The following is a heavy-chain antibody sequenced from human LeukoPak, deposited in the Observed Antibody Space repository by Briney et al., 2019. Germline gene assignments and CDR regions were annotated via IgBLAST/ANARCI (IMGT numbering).Heavy chain of an antibody. Sequence: PGGSLRLSCSASGFTFSSYAMHWVRQAPGKGLEYVSAISSNGGSTHYADSVKGRFTISRDNSKNTLYLQMSSLRAEDTAVYYCVKTIGDAYDYWGQGTLVTVSS. CDR3: VKTIGDAYDY. CDR2: ISSNGGST. CDR1: GFTFSSYA. V-gene: IGHV3-64D*06. J-gene: IGHJ4*02. D-gene: IGHD3-9*01.